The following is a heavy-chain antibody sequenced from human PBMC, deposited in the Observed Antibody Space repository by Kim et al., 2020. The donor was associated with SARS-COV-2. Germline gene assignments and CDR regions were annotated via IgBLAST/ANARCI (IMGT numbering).Heavy chain of an antibody. D-gene: IGHD6-19*01. Sequence: GGSLRLSCAASGFTFSSYSMNWVRQAPGKGLEWVSSISSSSSYIYYADSVKGRFTISRDNAKNSLYLQMNSLRAEDTAVYYCARDLIAVAGTEAARDYYGMDVWGQGTTVTVSS. CDR1: GFTFSSYS. J-gene: IGHJ6*02. V-gene: IGHV3-21*01. CDR2: ISSSSSYI. CDR3: ARDLIAVAGTEAARDYYGMDV.